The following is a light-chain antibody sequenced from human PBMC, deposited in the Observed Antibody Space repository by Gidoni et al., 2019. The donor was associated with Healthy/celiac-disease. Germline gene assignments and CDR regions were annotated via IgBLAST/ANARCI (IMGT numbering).Light chain of an antibody. Sequence: SYVLTPPPSVSVSPGQPARITCSGDALPKQYAYWYQQKPGQAPVLVISKESERPSGIPERFSGSSSGTTVTLTISGVQAEDEADYYCQTADSSGTYVVFGGGTKLTVL. J-gene: IGLJ2*01. CDR1: ALPKQY. CDR3: QTADSSGTYVV. CDR2: KES. V-gene: IGLV3-25*03.